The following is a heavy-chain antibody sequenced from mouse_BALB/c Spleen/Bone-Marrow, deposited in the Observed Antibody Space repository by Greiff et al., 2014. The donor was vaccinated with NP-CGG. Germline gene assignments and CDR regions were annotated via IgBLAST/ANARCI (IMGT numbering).Heavy chain of an antibody. V-gene: IGHV1-80*01. CDR1: GYAFSSYW. D-gene: IGHD4-1*01. Sequence: QVQLQQPGAELVRPGSSVKFSCKASGYAFSSYWMNWVKQRPGQGLEWIGQIYPGDGDTNYNGNFKDKATLTTDKSSTTAYMQLSSLTSEDSAVYFCARGGRLTGYYFDYWGQGTTLTVSS. CDR3: ARGGRLTGYYFDY. CDR2: IYPGDGDT. J-gene: IGHJ2*01.